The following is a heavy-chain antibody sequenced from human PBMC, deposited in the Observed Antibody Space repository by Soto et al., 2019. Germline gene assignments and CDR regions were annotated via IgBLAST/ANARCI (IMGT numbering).Heavy chain of an antibody. CDR2: ISYDGSNK. CDR1: GFTFSSYG. CDR3: AKDGWGDIVVVVAAAHFDY. D-gene: IGHD2-15*01. V-gene: IGHV3-30*18. J-gene: IGHJ4*02. Sequence: QVQLVESGGGVVQPGRSLRLSCAASGFTFSSYGMHWVRQAPGKGLEWVAVISYDGSNKYYADSVKGRFTISRDNSKNTLYLHMNSLRAEDTAVYYCAKDGWGDIVVVVAAAHFDYWGQGTLVTVSS.